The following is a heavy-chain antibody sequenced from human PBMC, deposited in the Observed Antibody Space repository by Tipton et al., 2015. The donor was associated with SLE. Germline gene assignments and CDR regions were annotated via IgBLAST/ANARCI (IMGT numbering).Heavy chain of an antibody. CDR3: ARHVWANWGFGY. V-gene: IGHV4-59*08. CDR1: GGSISSYY. J-gene: IGHJ4*02. Sequence: TLSLTCTVSGGSISSYYWSWIRQPPGKGPEWTGYIYYSGSTNYNPSLKSRVTISVDTSKNQFSLKLNSVTAADTAVYYCARHVWANWGFGYWGQGTLVTVSS. D-gene: IGHD7-27*01. CDR2: IYYSGST.